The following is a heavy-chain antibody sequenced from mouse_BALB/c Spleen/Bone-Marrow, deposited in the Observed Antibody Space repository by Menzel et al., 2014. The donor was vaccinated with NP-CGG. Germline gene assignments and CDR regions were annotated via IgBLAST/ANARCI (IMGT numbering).Heavy chain of an antibody. CDR3: ASPIYYDSWFAY. J-gene: IGHJ3*01. Sequence: LVKTGASVKISCKASGYSFTGYYIHWVKQSHGKSLEWIGYISCYNGATSYNQKFKGKATFTVDTSSSTAYVRFNSLTSEDSAVYYCASPIYYDSWFAYWGQGTLVTVSA. V-gene: IGHV1S34*01. D-gene: IGHD2-4*01. CDR2: ISCYNGAT. CDR1: GYSFTGYY.